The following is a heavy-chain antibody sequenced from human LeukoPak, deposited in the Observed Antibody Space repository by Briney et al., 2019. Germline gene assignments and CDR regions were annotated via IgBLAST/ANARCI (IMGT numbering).Heavy chain of an antibody. CDR2: INQGGST. CDR1: GGSFSGYY. Sequence: SETLSLTCAVYGGSFSGYYWSWIRQPPGKGLEWIGEINQGGSTNYNPSLKSRVTISVDTSKNQFSLKLSSVTAADTAVYYCARGRGSSGWYPSFYYYYYMDVWGKGTTVTVSS. J-gene: IGHJ6*03. CDR3: ARGRGSSGWYPSFYYYYYMDV. V-gene: IGHV4-34*01. D-gene: IGHD6-19*01.